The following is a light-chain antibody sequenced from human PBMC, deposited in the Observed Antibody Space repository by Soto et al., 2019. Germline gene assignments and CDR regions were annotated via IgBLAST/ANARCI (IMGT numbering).Light chain of an antibody. J-gene: IGKJ4*01. Sequence: DIVLTQSPDSLAVSLGERATINCKFSQSVLYSSNSKNYLAWYQQKPGHPPKLLIYWASTREFGVPDRFSGSGSETDFTLTISSLQAEDVAVYYCQQYYSTLTFGGGTKVEIK. CDR1: QSVLYSSNSKNY. V-gene: IGKV4-1*01. CDR2: WAS. CDR3: QQYYSTLT.